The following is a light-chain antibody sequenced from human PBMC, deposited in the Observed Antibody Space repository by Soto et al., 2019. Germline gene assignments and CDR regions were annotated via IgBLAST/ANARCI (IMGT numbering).Light chain of an antibody. CDR1: QIINTW. V-gene: IGKV1-5*03. Sequence: DIQMTQSPSSLSASVGDRVTITCRASQIINTWLAWYQQKPGKAPKLLIYRASNLVNGVPSRFSGGGSGTECTLTIISLQPDDFSIYYCQQYETYSGTFGPGTKVDL. CDR2: RAS. CDR3: QQYETYSGT. J-gene: IGKJ3*01.